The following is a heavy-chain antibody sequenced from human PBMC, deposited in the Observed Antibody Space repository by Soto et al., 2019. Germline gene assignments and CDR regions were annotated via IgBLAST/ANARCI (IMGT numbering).Heavy chain of an antibody. D-gene: IGHD2-15*01. CDR2: IYWDDDK. J-gene: IGHJ4*02. CDR1: VFSLSTRGVG. V-gene: IGHV2-5*02. Sequence: LTIPSWVFSLSTRGVGVGWIRQPPGKALEWLALIYWDDDKRYSPSLKSRLTITKDTSKNQVVLTMTNMDPVDTATYYCAHRPSYCSGGSCYSGFDYWGQGTLVTVSS. CDR3: AHRPSYCSGGSCYSGFDY.